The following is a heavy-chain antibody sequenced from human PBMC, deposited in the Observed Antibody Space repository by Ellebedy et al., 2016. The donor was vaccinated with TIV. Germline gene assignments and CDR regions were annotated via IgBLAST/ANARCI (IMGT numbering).Heavy chain of an antibody. V-gene: IGHV4-61*01. CDR2: IYSSGRT. CDR3: ARGPARDY. J-gene: IGHJ4*02. Sequence: MPGGSLRLSCTVSGGSVSSANYYWTWFRQPPGKGLEWIGYIYSSGRTDYKHSLKSRMAISVDTSKNQFSLNLSSVTAADTAVYYCARGPARDYWGQGTLVTVSS. CDR1: GGSVSSANYY.